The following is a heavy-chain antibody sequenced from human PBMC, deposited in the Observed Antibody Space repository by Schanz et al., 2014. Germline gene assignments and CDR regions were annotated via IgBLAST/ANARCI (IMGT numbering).Heavy chain of an antibody. CDR1: GFIFSGFS. D-gene: IGHD2-15*01. Sequence: VELVESGGGLALPGGSLRLSCAASGFIFSGFSMNWVRQAPGKGLQWVAVISDDGSRRHYADFVTGRFTISRDNSKDTVYLQMNSLRAEDTAVYYCARDLAGGGNDVWGQGTLVTVSS. CDR2: ISDDGSRR. J-gene: IGHJ4*02. CDR3: ARDLAGGGNDV. V-gene: IGHV3-30*03.